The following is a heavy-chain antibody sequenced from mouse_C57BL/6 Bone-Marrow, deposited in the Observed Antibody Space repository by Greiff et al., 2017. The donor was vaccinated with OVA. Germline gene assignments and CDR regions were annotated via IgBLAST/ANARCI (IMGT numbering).Heavy chain of an antibody. V-gene: IGHV1-39*01. D-gene: IGHD1-1*02. J-gene: IGHJ4*01. CDR3: AKPYGYYARDY. CDR2: IIPNYGTT. Sequence: VQLQQSGPELVKPGASVKISCKASGYSFPDSNMNWVKRGNGKSLEWIGVIIPNYGTTSYNQKFKGKATLTVDQSSSTAYMHLNSVTSEDSAVYCCAKPYGYYARDYWGKRTSVTVSS. CDR1: GYSFPDSN.